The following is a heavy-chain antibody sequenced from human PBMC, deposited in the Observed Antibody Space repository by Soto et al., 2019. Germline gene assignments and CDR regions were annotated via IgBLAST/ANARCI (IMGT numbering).Heavy chain of an antibody. V-gene: IGHV3-48*02. CDR1: GFTFSSYS. Sequence: EVQVVESGGGLVQPGGSLRLSCAASGFTFSSYSMNWVRQAPGKGLEWVSYISIGSTTIFYVDSVKGRFTISRDNAKNSLYLQMNSLRDEDTAVYYCARDNGMAGSFDPWGQGTLVTVSS. D-gene: IGHD2-8*01. CDR3: ARDNGMAGSFDP. J-gene: IGHJ5*02. CDR2: ISIGSTTI.